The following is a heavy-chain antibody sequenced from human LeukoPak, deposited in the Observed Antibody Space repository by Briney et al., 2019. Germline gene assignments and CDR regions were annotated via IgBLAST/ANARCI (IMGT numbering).Heavy chain of an antibody. CDR1: GYSFTSYW. J-gene: IGHJ4*02. V-gene: IGHV5-51*01. D-gene: IGHD1-14*01. CDR3: ARARTLDRFDY. CDR2: IYPGDSDT. Sequence: GESLKISFKGSGYSFTSYWIGWVRPMPGKGLEWMGIIYPGDSDTRYSPSFQGQVTISADKSISTAYLQWSSLKASDTAMYYCARARTLDRFDYWGQGTLVTVSS.